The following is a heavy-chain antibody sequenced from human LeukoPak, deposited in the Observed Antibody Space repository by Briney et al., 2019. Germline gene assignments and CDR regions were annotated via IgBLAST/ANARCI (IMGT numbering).Heavy chain of an antibody. D-gene: IGHD3-3*01. J-gene: IGHJ4*02. V-gene: IGHV3-7*01. CDR1: GFTFSSYW. CDR2: IRQDGSEK. CDR3: AREWNDFWSGKSFDY. Sequence: PGGSLRLSCAASGFTFSSYWMSWVRQTPGKGLEWVANIRQDGSEKYYVDSVKGRFTISRDNAKNSLYLQMNSLRAEDTAVYYCAREWNDFWSGKSFDYWGQGTLVTVSS.